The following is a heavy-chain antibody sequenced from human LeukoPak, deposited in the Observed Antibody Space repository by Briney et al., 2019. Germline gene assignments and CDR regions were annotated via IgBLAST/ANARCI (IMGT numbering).Heavy chain of an antibody. V-gene: IGHV4-34*01. Sequence: SETLSLTCAVYGGSFSGYYWNWIRQPLGKGLEWIGEINHSGKTNYSPSLKSRVTISVDTSKNQFSLNLSSVTAADTAVYYCARFIAVAGIYFDYWGQGTLVTVSS. CDR3: ARFIAVAGIYFDY. D-gene: IGHD6-19*01. CDR2: INHSGKT. CDR1: GGSFSGYY. J-gene: IGHJ4*02.